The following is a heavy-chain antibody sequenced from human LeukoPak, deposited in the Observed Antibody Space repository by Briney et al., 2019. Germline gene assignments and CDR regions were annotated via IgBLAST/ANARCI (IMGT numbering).Heavy chain of an antibody. Sequence: TGGSLRLSCAASGFTFSSYSMNWVRQAPGKGLEWVSSISSSSSYIYYADSVKGRFTISRDNAKNSLYLQMNSLRAADTAVYYCARGAVVVVAATPSWFDPWGQGTLVTVSS. V-gene: IGHV3-21*01. CDR2: ISSSSSYI. D-gene: IGHD2-15*01. CDR1: GFTFSSYS. CDR3: ARGAVVVVAATPSWFDP. J-gene: IGHJ5*02.